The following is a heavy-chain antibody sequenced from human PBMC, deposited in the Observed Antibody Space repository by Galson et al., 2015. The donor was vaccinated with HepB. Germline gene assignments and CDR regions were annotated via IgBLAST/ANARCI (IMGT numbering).Heavy chain of an antibody. CDR1: GFTFSNYW. D-gene: IGHD6-13*01. J-gene: IGHJ5*02. CDR3: ARDRVVAGGGDWFDP. CDR2: IKHDESER. V-gene: IGHV3-7*01. Sequence: SLRLSCAASGFTFSNYWMAWVRQAPGKGPEWVAIIKHDESERYYVDSVKGRFTISRDNAKNSLFLQMNSLGVEDTAVYYCARDRVVAGGGDWFDPWGQGTLVTVSS.